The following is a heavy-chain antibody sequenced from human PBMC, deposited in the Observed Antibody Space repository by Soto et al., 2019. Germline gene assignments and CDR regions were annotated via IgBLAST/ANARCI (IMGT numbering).Heavy chain of an antibody. J-gene: IGHJ6*02. CDR3: PREDDGGDSLDV. CDR2: IRHSGSI. V-gene: IGHV4-30-4*08. D-gene: IGHD2-21*02. CDR1: GDSISSDYYH. Sequence: QVQLQQSGPGLVKPSQTLSLTCTVSGDSISSDYYHWTWIRQSPGTGLEWIGYIRHSGSILYNPYLTSQLTTSVDTAKNQFSLHLTSVTAADTPVYFCPREDDGGDSLDVWCQGTTVTVSS.